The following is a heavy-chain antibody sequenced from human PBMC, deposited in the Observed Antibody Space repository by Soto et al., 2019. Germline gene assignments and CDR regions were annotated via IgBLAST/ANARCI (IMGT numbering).Heavy chain of an antibody. J-gene: IGHJ2*01. V-gene: IGHV4-61*03. CDR3: VRVLDSSWYADL. CDR1: GGSVSNASFY. D-gene: IGHD3-22*01. Sequence: QVQLQESGPGLVKPSETLSLTCSVSGGSVSNASFYWTWIRQAPGTGLEYIGYIFYTGVTNYNPSLRSRVTISLGTSKNHFSPKLNSMTAADTAVYYCVRVLDSSWYADLWGRGTLVTVSS. CDR2: IFYTGVT.